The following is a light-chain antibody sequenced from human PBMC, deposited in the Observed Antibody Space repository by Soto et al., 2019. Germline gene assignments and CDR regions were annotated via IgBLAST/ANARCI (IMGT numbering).Light chain of an antibody. J-gene: IGKJ4*01. CDR2: AAS. Sequence: DIQMTQSPSSLSASVGDRVTITCRASQGISNYLAWYQQKPGKVPKLLIYAASTLQSGVPSRFGGSGSGTDFTLTISSLQPADVATYYCQNYNSAPLTFGGGTQVEI. V-gene: IGKV1-27*01. CDR3: QNYNSAPLT. CDR1: QGISNY.